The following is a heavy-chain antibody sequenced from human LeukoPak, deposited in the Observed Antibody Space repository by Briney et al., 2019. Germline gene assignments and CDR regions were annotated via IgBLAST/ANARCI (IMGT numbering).Heavy chain of an antibody. J-gene: IGHJ4*02. V-gene: IGHV4-4*02. Sequence: SETLSLTCAVSGGSISHNNWWTWVRQPPGKGLEWIGEIHPDGNTNYNQSLKSRVTMSLDKSKNQFSLNLSSVIAADTAVYYCATYYDSSGYKFDYWGQGNLVTVSS. D-gene: IGHD3-22*01. CDR3: ATYYDSSGYKFDY. CDR2: IHPDGNT. CDR1: GGSISHNNW.